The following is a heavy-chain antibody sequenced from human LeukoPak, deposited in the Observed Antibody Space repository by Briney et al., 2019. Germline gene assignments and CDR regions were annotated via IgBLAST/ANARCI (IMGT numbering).Heavy chain of an antibody. V-gene: IGHV4-31*03. CDR1: GGSISSGGYY. CDR3: ARELALRSAGDLLWFGKGFDP. D-gene: IGHD3-10*01. CDR2: IYYSGST. Sequence: SQTLSLTCTVSGGSISSGGYYWSWIRQHPGKGLEWIGYIYYSGSTNYNPSLKSRVTISVDTSKNQFSLKLSSVTAADTAVYYCARELALRSAGDLLWFGKGFDPWGQGTLVTVSS. J-gene: IGHJ5*02.